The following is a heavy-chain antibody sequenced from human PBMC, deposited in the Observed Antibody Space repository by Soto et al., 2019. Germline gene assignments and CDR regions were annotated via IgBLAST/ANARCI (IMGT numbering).Heavy chain of an antibody. CDR2: IYSGGST. Sequence: EVQLVESGGGLVQPGGSLRLSCAASGFTVSSNYMSRVRQAPGKGLEWVSVIYSGGSTYYADSVKGRFTISRDNSKNTLYPQMNSLRAEDTAVYYCARDPNPFSLGYWGQGTLVTVSS. D-gene: IGHD7-27*01. CDR1: GFTVSSNY. J-gene: IGHJ4*02. CDR3: ARDPNPFSLGY. V-gene: IGHV3-66*01.